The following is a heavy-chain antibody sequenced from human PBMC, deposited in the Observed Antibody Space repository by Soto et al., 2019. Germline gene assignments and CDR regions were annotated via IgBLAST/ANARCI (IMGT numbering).Heavy chain of an antibody. CDR3: ARAPMVRGANDY. V-gene: IGHV4-34*01. J-gene: IGHJ4*02. Sequence: SETLSLTCAVYGGSFSGYYWSWIRQPPGKGLEWIGEINHSGSTNYNPSLKSRVTISVDTSKNQFSLKLSSVTAADTAVYYCARAPMVRGANDYWGQGTLVTVSS. D-gene: IGHD3-10*01. CDR1: GGSFSGYY. CDR2: INHSGST.